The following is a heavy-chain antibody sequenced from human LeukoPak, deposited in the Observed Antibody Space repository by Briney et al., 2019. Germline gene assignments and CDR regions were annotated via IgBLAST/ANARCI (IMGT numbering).Heavy chain of an antibody. J-gene: IGHJ4*02. CDR2: TSNSDTTR. CDR1: GFTVGIYE. V-gene: IGHV3-48*03. CDR3: ARGGGSYPFFDY. D-gene: IGHD1-26*01. Sequence: GGSLRLSCAASGFTVGIYEMNWVRQAPGKGLEWVSYTSNSDTTRYYADSVKGRFTISRDNVKNLLYLQMNSLRAEDTAVFYCARGGGSYPFFDYWGQGTLVTVSS.